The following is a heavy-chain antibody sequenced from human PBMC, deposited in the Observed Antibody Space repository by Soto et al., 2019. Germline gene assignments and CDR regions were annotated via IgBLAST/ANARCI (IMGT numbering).Heavy chain of an antibody. D-gene: IGHD2-15*01. J-gene: IGHJ3*02. CDR1: GFIFSTYG. Sequence: QVQLVESGGGVVQSGRSLRLSCTASGFIFSTYGMHWVRQAPGKGLEWVALVSSDGSSKFYADSMKGRFTISRDNSKNTLYLQMNSLRTEDTAVYYCAKVGYCSGGSCYSDDAFDIWGQGTVSPSLQ. V-gene: IGHV3-30*18. CDR2: VSSDGSSK. CDR3: AKVGYCSGGSCYSDDAFDI.